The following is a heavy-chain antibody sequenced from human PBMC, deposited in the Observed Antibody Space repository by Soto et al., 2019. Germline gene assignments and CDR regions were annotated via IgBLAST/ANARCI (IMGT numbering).Heavy chain of an antibody. CDR3: ARTEGGPGSYAMDV. D-gene: IGHD3-16*01. CDR2: IYNSVTT. CDR1: GYSISSSNW. Sequence: QVQLQESGPGLVKPSDTLSLTCTVSGYSISSSNWWGWIRQPPGKGLEWIGYIYNSVTTYYNPSLKSRVTMSVDTSKNQFSLKLSSVTAVDTAMYYCARTEGGPGSYAMDVWGQGTTVTVSS. V-gene: IGHV4-28*01. J-gene: IGHJ6*02.